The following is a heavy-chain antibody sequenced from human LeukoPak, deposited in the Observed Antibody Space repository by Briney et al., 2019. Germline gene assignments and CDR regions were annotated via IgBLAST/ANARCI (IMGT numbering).Heavy chain of an antibody. CDR1: GGTFISYA. J-gene: IGHJ3*02. V-gene: IGHV1-69*05. CDR3: ARGAAARLDDAFDI. CDR2: IIPIFGTA. Sequence: GASVKVSCKASGGTFISYAISWVGQAPGQGGEWMGGIIPIFGTANYAQKFQGRVTITTDEYTRTAYMELSSLRSEDTAVYYCARGAAARLDDAFDIWGQGTMVTVSS. D-gene: IGHD6-13*01.